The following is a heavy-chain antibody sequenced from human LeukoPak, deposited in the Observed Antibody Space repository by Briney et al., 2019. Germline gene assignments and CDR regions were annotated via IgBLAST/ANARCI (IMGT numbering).Heavy chain of an antibody. V-gene: IGHV1-2*02. CDR1: GYTFTGYY. D-gene: IGHD5-18*01. J-gene: IGHJ4*02. CDR2: INPNSGGT. Sequence: ASVKVSCKASGYTFTGYYMHWVRQAPGQGLEWMGWINPNSGGTNYAQKFQGRVTMTRDTTISTAYMELSRLRSDDTAVYYCARVPNTAMGYAFDYWGQGTLVTVSS. CDR3: ARVPNTAMGYAFDY.